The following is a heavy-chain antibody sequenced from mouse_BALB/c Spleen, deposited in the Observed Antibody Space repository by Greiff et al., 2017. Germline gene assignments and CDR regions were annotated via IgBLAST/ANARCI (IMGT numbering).Heavy chain of an antibody. D-gene: IGHD3-1*01. CDR3: ARRATGYYAMDY. Sequence: VQVVESGPGLVQPSQSLSITCTVSGFSLTSYGVHWVRQSPGKGLVWLGVIWSGGSTDYNAAFISRLSISKDNSKSQVFFKMNSLQANDTAIYYCARRATGYYAMDYWGQGTSVTVSS. CDR1: GFSLTSYG. J-gene: IGHJ4*01. CDR2: IWSGGST. V-gene: IGHV2-2*02.